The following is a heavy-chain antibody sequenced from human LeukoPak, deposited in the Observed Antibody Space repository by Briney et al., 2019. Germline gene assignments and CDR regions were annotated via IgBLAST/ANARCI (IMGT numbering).Heavy chain of an antibody. CDR2: INPNSGGT. CDR1: GYTFTSYA. D-gene: IGHD1-26*01. CDR3: AKIVGATTTYFDY. V-gene: IGHV1-2*02. J-gene: IGHJ4*02. Sequence: ASVKVSCKASGYTFTSYAMHWVRQAPGQGLEWMGWINPNSGGTNYAQKFQGRVTMTRDTSISTAYMELSRLRSDDTAVYYCAKIVGATTTYFDYWGQGTLVTVSS.